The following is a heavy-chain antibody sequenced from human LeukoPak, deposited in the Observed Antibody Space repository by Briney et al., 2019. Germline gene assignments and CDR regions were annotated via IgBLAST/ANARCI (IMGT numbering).Heavy chain of an antibody. Sequence: ASVKVSCKASGYTFSSYGISWVRQAPGQGLEWMGWISAYNGNTNYAQKVQGRVIMTTDTSTSTAYMELRSLRSDDTAVYYCARDNSATSDCSSTSCYHFHYWGQGTLVTVSS. CDR2: ISAYNGNT. CDR3: ARDNSATSDCSSTSCYHFHY. D-gene: IGHD2-2*01. CDR1: GYTFSSYG. J-gene: IGHJ4*02. V-gene: IGHV1-18*01.